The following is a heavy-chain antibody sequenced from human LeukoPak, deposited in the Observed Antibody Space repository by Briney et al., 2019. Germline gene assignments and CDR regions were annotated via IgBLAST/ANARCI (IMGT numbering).Heavy chain of an antibody. D-gene: IGHD5-18*01. J-gene: IGHJ4*02. CDR1: GFTFSSYA. V-gene: IGHV3-21*01. CDR2: ISSSSSYI. CDR3: ARDPTGSYGNLYFDY. Sequence: PGGSLRLSCAASGFTFSSYAMSWVRQAPGKGLEWVSSISSSSSYIYYADSVKGRFTISRDNAKNSLYLQMNSLRAEDTAVYYCARDPTGSYGNLYFDYWGQGTLVTVSS.